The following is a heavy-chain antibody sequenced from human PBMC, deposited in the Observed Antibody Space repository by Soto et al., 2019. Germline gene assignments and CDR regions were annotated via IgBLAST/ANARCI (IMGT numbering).Heavy chain of an antibody. Sequence: SETLSLTCAVSGASISGSYYYWAWLRQSPGKGPEWIGSVFYTGFTSYNPSLESRVSVSVDTSKSQFSLKLSAVTAADTAVYYCATSQKGYNWNYFDHWGQGALVTVYS. V-gene: IGHV4-39*01. J-gene: IGHJ4*02. D-gene: IGHD1-20*01. CDR3: ATSQKGYNWNYFDH. CDR1: GASISGSYYY. CDR2: VFYTGFT.